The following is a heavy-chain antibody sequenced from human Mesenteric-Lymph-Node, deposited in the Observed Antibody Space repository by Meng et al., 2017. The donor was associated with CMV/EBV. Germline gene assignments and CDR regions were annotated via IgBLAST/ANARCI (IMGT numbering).Heavy chain of an antibody. CDR1: GGSFSGYY. J-gene: IGHJ4*02. CDR2: INHSGST. V-gene: IGHV4-34*01. CDR3: ARHQRWLKSEGGFNY. Sequence: VQRPQWGAGLFKPSETLSLTCAVYGGSFSGYYWSWIRQPPGKGLEWIGEINHSGSTNYNPSLKSRVTISVDTSKNQFSLKLSSVTAADTAVYYCARHQRWLKSEGGFNYWGQGTLVTVSS. D-gene: IGHD4-23*01.